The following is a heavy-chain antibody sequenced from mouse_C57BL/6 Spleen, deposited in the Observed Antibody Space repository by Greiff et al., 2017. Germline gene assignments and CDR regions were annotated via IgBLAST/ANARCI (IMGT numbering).Heavy chain of an antibody. Sequence: VKLQESGAELVKPGASVKLSCKASGYTFTSYWMHWVKQRPGQGLEWIGMIHPNSGSTNYNEKFKSKATLTVDKSSSTAYMQLSSLTSEDSAVYYCARSRGYDEGFAYWGQGTLVTVSA. CDR2: IHPNSGST. D-gene: IGHD2-14*01. CDR3: ARSRGYDEGFAY. J-gene: IGHJ3*01. V-gene: IGHV1-64*01. CDR1: GYTFTSYW.